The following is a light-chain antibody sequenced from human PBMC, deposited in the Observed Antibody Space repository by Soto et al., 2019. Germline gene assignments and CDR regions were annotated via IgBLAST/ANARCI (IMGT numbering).Light chain of an antibody. J-gene: IGKJ4*01. CDR2: LTS. CDR1: QSAHNN. CDR3: QQYQWWPLT. Sequence: EIVMTQSPATLSVSPGERATLSCRASQSAHNNLAWYQQKPGQAHRLLIYLTSTRATDVPARFSSSESGTDLTLSSTSLQSEAFAFSYCQQYQWWPLTFGGGTKVEIK. V-gene: IGKV3-15*01.